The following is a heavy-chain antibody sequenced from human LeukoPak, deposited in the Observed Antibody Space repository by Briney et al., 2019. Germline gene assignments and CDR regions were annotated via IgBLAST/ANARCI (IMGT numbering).Heavy chain of an antibody. CDR2: INPNSGGT. CDR1: GYTFTGYY. J-gene: IGHJ5*02. Sequence: GASVKVSCKASGYTFTGYYMHWVRQAPGQGLEWMGWINPNSGGTNYAQKFQGRVTMTRDTSISTAYMELSRLRSDDTAVYYCARERRITIFGVVIGVFDPRGQGTLVTVSS. D-gene: IGHD3-3*01. CDR3: ARERRITIFGVVIGVFDP. V-gene: IGHV1-2*02.